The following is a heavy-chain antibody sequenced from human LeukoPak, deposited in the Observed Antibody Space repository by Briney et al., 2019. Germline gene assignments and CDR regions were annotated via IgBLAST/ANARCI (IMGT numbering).Heavy chain of an antibody. D-gene: IGHD3-3*01. CDR1: GGSISSHY. CDR3: ARDLHTYYDFWSGYYKYYYMDV. Sequence: SETLSLTCTVSGGSISSHYWSWIRQPPGKGLEWIGYIYYSGSTNYNPSLKSRVTISVDTSKNQFSLKLSSVTAADTAVYYCARDLHTYYDFWSGYYKYYYMDVWGKGTTVTVSS. CDR2: IYYSGST. V-gene: IGHV4-59*11. J-gene: IGHJ6*03.